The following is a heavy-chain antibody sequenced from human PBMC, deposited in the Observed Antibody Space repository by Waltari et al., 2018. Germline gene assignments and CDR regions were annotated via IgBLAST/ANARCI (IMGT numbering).Heavy chain of an antibody. Sequence: QVQLQESGPGLVKPSETLSLTCTVSGYSISSGYYWGWIRQPPGKGLEWIGSIYHSGSTYYNPSLKSRVTISVDTSKNQFSLKLSSVTAADTAVYYCARDSAISYDSSGYFHWGQGTLVTVSS. CDR3: ARDSAISYDSSGYFH. V-gene: IGHV4-38-2*02. D-gene: IGHD3-22*01. CDR2: IYHSGST. J-gene: IGHJ4*02. CDR1: GYSISSGYY.